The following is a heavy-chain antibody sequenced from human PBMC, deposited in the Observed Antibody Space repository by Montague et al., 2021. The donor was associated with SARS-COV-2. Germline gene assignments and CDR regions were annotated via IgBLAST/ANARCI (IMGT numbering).Heavy chain of an antibody. D-gene: IGHD3-22*01. J-gene: IGHJ5*02. CDR3: ARRPYYYDSSGQFDP. Sequence: SETLSFTCTVSGGSISSSTYYWGWIRQPPGKGLEWIASIYYSGSTYFNPSLKSRVAISIDTSKNQFSLKLSSVTAADTAVYYCARRPYYYDSSGQFDPWGQGVLVTVSS. CDR2: IYYSGST. CDR1: GGSISSSTYY. V-gene: IGHV4-39*07.